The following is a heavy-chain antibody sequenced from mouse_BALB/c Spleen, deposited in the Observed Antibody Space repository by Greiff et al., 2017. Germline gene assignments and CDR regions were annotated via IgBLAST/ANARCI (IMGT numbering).Heavy chain of an antibody. CDR3: ARDGSAYYYAMDY. Sequence: EVKLVESGPGLVKPSQSLSLTCTVPGYSITSDYAWNWIRQFPGNKLGWMGYISYSGSTSYKPSLKSRIPITRDTSKNQFFLQLNSVTTEDTATYYCARDGSAYYYAMDYWGQGTSVTVSS. V-gene: IGHV3-2*02. CDR1: GYSITSDYA. CDR2: ISYSGST. D-gene: IGHD1-1*01. J-gene: IGHJ4*01.